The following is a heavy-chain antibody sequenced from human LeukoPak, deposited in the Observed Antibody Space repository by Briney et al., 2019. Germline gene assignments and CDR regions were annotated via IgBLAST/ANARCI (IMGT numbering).Heavy chain of an antibody. Sequence: PSETLSLTCTVSGGSISSSSYYWGWIRQPPGKGLEWIGSIYYSGSTYYNPSLKSRVTISVDTSKNQFSLKLSSVTAADTAVYYCARTQVYYDILTGYNPYNWFDPWGQGTLVTVSS. CDR3: ARTQVYYDILTGYNPYNWFDP. CDR2: IYYSGST. CDR1: GGSISSSSYY. D-gene: IGHD3-9*01. J-gene: IGHJ5*02. V-gene: IGHV4-39*01.